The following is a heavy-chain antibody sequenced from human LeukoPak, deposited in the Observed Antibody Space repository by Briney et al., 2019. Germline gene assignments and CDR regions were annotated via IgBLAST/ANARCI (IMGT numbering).Heavy chain of an antibody. Sequence: SETLSLTCTVSGGSISSTSYFWGWIRQPPGKGLEWIGTIYYSGSTYNPSLKSRVTISVDTSKNQFSLKLSSVTAADTAVYYCATGDLGAPEYWGQGTLVTVSS. CDR1: GGSISSTSYF. CDR2: IYYSGST. V-gene: IGHV4-39*07. CDR3: ATGDLGAPEY. D-gene: IGHD1-26*01. J-gene: IGHJ4*02.